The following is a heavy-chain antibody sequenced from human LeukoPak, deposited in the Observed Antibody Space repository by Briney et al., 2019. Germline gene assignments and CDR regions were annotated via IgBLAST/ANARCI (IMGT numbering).Heavy chain of an antibody. D-gene: IGHD1-26*01. V-gene: IGHV3-49*04. CDR3: TRRGLGSYGFDY. CDR1: GFTFGDYA. Sequence: GGSLRLSCAASGFTFGDYAMSWVRQAPGKGLEWVAFIRTKAYGGTTEYAASVKGRFTISRDDSKSIAYLQMNSLKTEDTAVYYCTRRGLGSYGFDYWGQGTLVTVSS. J-gene: IGHJ4*02. CDR2: IRTKAYGGTT.